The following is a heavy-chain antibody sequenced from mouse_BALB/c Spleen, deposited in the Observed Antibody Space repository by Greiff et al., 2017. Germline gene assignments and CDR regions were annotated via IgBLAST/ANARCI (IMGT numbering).Heavy chain of an antibody. CDR3: ARSTMITPMDY. D-gene: IGHD2-4*01. Sequence: QVQLQQSGAELMKPGASVKISCKATGYTFSSYWIEWVKQRPGHGLEWIGEILPGSGSTNYNEKFKGKATFTADTSSNTAYMQLSSLTSEDSAVYYCARSTMITPMDYWGQGTSVTVSS. J-gene: IGHJ4*01. V-gene: IGHV1-9*01. CDR1: GYTFSSYW. CDR2: ILPGSGST.